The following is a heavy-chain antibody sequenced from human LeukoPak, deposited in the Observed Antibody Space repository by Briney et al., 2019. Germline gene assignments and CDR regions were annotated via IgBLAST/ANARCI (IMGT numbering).Heavy chain of an antibody. J-gene: IGHJ3*02. D-gene: IGHD2-15*01. CDR2: IYPGDSDT. CDR1: GSSFTNYW. Sequence: GASLKISCKASGSSFTNYWIGWVRQMPGKGLEWMGIIYPGDSDTRYSPSFQGQITISADKSISTAYLQWSSLKASDSAIYYCARRSCSGGSCYLDIWGQGTMVTVSS. CDR3: ARRSCSGGSCYLDI. V-gene: IGHV5-51*01.